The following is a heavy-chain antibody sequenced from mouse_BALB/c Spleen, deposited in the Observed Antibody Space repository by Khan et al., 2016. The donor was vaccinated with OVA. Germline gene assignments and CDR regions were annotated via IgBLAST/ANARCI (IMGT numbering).Heavy chain of an antibody. CDR3: ASELGRYYAMDY. Sequence: EVQLQESGPGLVKPSQSLSLTCTVAGYSITSDYAWNWIRQFPGNKLEWMGYISYSGSTGYNPSLKSRISITRHTSKNQFFLQLNSVTTEDTATYYCASELGRYYAMDYWGQGTSVTVSS. CDR1: GYSITSDYA. D-gene: IGHD4-1*01. V-gene: IGHV3-2*02. J-gene: IGHJ4*01. CDR2: ISYSGST.